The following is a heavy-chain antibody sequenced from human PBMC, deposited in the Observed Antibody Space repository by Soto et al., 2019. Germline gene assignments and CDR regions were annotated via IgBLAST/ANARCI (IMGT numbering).Heavy chain of an antibody. CDR1: GGSFSGYY. Sequence: PSETLSLTCAVYGGSFSGYYWSWIRQPPGKGLEWIGEINHSGSTNYNPSLKSRVTISVDTSKNQFSLKLSSVTAADTAVYYCARGRYSSGWAPPNWFDPWGQGTLVTVSS. V-gene: IGHV4-34*01. CDR2: INHSGST. D-gene: IGHD6-19*01. CDR3: ARGRYSSGWAPPNWFDP. J-gene: IGHJ5*02.